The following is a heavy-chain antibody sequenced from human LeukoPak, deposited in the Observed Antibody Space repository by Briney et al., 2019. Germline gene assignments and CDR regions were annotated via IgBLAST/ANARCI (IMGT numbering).Heavy chain of an antibody. CDR2: ISAYNGNT. CDR1: GYTFTSYG. V-gene: IGHV1-18*01. Sequence: ASVKVSCKASGYTFTSYGISWVRQSRGQGLEWMGGISAYNGNTNYAQKLQGRVTMTTDTSTSTAYMELRSLRSDDTAVYDCARGLRGYSYGPPPRVGYMDVWGKGTTVTVSS. J-gene: IGHJ6*03. CDR3: ARGLRGYSYGPPPRVGYMDV. D-gene: IGHD5-18*01.